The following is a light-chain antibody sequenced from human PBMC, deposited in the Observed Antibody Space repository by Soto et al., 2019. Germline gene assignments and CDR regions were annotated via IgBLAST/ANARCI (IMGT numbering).Light chain of an antibody. J-gene: IGKJ1*01. CDR2: GAS. Sequence: EIVMTQSPATLSVSPGERATLSCRASQSVSNYLAWYQQKPGQAPRLLIYGASTRATGIPARFSGGGSETDFTLTISSLQSDDFATYYCQQYNSFPWTFGQGTKVEIK. V-gene: IGKV3-15*01. CDR1: QSVSNY. CDR3: QQYNSFPWT.